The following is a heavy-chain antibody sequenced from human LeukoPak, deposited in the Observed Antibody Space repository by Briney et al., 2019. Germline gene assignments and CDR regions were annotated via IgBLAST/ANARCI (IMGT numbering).Heavy chain of an antibody. CDR3: ARDRAWNYFDY. CDR1: GFTFSSYS. Sequence: GGSLRLSCAASGFTFSSYSMNWVRQAPGKGLEWVAIISNDGSRKYYAHSVEGRFTISRDNSKNTLYLQMDSLRAVDTAVYYCARDRAWNYFDYWGQGTLVTVSS. D-gene: IGHD3-3*01. J-gene: IGHJ4*02. V-gene: IGHV3-30*03. CDR2: ISNDGSRK.